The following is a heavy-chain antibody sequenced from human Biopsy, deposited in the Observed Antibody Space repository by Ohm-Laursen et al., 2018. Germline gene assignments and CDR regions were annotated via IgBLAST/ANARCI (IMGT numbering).Heavy chain of an antibody. CDR2: IGVDGRTI. CDR3: AKSGIGTVTRHFDL. CDR1: GFTVSTTY. D-gene: IGHD4-17*01. V-gene: IGHV3-53*01. Sequence: GSLRLSCAATGFTVSTTYMSWVRQAPGKGLEWVSIIGVDGRTIYYADSVKGRFTISRDNSKNTLYLQMNSLRADDTAVYYCAKSGIGTVTRHFDLWGQGTLVTVSS. J-gene: IGHJ4*02.